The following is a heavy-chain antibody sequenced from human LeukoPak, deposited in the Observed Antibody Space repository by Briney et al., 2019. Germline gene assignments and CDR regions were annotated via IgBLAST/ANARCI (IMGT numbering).Heavy chain of an antibody. V-gene: IGHV3-23*01. D-gene: IGHD5-12*01. CDR3: GKYLQPSGFPYALDT. CDR2: KSGSSRIT. Sequence: GGSLRLSCSASGFNFSIYVMGSVRQGPVRGLEWVASKSGSSRITTYTDSLKGRFTISRDDSKNTLYLQINSLRDDDTALYYCGKYLQPSGFPYALDTWGQGTMVTVSS. J-gene: IGHJ3*02. CDR1: GFNFSIYV.